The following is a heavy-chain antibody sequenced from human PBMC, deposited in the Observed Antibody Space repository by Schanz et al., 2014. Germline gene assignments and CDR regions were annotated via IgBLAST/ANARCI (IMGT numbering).Heavy chain of an antibody. CDR2: TSNDGSFT. D-gene: IGHD6-13*01. Sequence: EVQLVESGGGLVQPGGSLRLSCAASGFTFSNFAIHWVRQAPGKGLVWVSRTSNDGSFTTFADSVKGRFTISRDNAKNTLYLQMNGLRDEDTAVYYCATETYSSSWCFDYWGQGTLVTVSS. V-gene: IGHV3-74*01. CDR3: ATETYSSSWCFDY. CDR1: GFTFSNFA. J-gene: IGHJ4*02.